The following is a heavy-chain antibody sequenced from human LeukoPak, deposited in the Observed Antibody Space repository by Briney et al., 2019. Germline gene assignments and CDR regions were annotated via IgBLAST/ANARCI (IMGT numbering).Heavy chain of an antibody. Sequence: PGGTLRLSCVASGLTFSRHGMNWVRQAPGKGLEWVSGISPSGDIKYYVDSVKGRFAVSRDNSKNTLYLQINSLRDEDTAVYYCAKGLSYGIDYWGQGTLVTVSS. V-gene: IGHV3-23*01. D-gene: IGHD5-18*01. CDR1: GLTFSRHG. CDR3: AKGLSYGIDY. J-gene: IGHJ4*02. CDR2: ISPSGDIK.